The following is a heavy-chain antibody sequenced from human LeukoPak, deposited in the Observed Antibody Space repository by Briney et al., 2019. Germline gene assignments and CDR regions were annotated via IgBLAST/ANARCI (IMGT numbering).Heavy chain of an antibody. CDR1: GFTFSDKY. V-gene: IGHV3-11*04. Sequence: PGGSLRLSCAASGFTFSDKYMSWIRQAPGRGLEWVSYISSSGSIIYYADSVKGRFTISRDNAKKSLYLQMNSLRAEDTAVYYCAREGGALGGFDYWGQGTLVTVSS. D-gene: IGHD3-16*01. CDR3: AREGGALGGFDY. J-gene: IGHJ4*02. CDR2: ISSSGSII.